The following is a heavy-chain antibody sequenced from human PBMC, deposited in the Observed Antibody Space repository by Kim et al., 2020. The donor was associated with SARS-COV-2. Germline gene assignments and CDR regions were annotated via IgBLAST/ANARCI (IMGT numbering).Heavy chain of an antibody. D-gene: IGHD3-22*01. CDR1: GGSFSGYY. V-gene: IGHV4-34*01. CDR3: ARGITMIVVVLRRGNWFDP. Sequence: SETLSLTCAVYGGSFSGYYWSWIRQPPGKGLEWIGEINHSGSTNYNPSLKSRVTISVDTSKNQFSLKLSSVTAADTAVYYCARGITMIVVVLRRGNWFDPWGQGTLVTVSS. CDR2: INHSGST. J-gene: IGHJ5*02.